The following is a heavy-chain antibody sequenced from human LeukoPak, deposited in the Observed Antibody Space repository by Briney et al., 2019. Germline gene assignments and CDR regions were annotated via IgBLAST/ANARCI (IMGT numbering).Heavy chain of an antibody. CDR1: GYTFTSYA. CDR3: ARDSARVYSFGDSNHRYYGMDA. V-gene: IGHV1-18*01. Sequence: ASLKVSCKASGYTFTSYAISWVRQAPGQGPEWMGWISAYNGDTNFARKFQGRLTTTTDTSTSTAYLEFRSLTSDDTAVYYCARDSARVYSFGDSNHRYYGMDAWGQGTTVTVSS. D-gene: IGHD3-10*01. J-gene: IGHJ6*02. CDR2: ISAYNGDT.